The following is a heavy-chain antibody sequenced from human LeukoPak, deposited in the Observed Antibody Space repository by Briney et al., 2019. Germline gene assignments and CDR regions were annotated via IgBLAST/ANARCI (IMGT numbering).Heavy chain of an antibody. J-gene: IGHJ4*02. CDR1: GGSFSGYY. Sequence: SETLSLTCAVYGGSFSGYYWSWIRQPPGKGLEWIGEINHSGSTNYNPSLKSRVTISVDMSKNQFSLKLSSVTAADTAVYYCARRVAARAFDYWGQGTLVTVSS. CDR2: INHSGST. D-gene: IGHD6-6*01. V-gene: IGHV4-34*01. CDR3: ARRVAARAFDY.